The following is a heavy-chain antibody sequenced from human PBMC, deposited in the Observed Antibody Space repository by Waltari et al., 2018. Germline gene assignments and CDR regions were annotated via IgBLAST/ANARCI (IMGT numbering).Heavy chain of an antibody. J-gene: IGHJ6*02. V-gene: IGHV1-69*01. Sequence: QVQLVQSWAEVKKPGSSVKVSCKASGGTFSSYAISWVRQAPGQGLEWMGGIIPIFGTANYAQKFQGRVTITSDESTSTAYMELSSLRSEDTAVYYCARDPLDCSGGSCYPSYGMDVWGQGTTVTVSS. D-gene: IGHD2-15*01. CDR1: GGTFSSYA. CDR2: IIPIFGTA. CDR3: ARDPLDCSGGSCYPSYGMDV.